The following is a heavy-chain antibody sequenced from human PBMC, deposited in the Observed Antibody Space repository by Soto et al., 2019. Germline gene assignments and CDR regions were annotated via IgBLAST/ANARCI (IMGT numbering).Heavy chain of an antibody. V-gene: IGHV3-21*01. CDR2: ISSSSSYI. Sequence: EVQLVESGGGLVKPGGSLRLSCAASGFTFSSYSMNWVRQAPGKGLEWVSSISSSSSYIYYADSVKGRFTISRDNAKNSLDLQMNSLRAEDTAVYYCARDFSSSWYFDYWGQGPLVTVSS. D-gene: IGHD6-13*01. CDR1: GFTFSSYS. J-gene: IGHJ4*02. CDR3: ARDFSSSWYFDY.